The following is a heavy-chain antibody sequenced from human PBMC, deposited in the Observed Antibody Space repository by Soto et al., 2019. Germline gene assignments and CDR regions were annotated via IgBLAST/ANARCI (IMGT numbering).Heavy chain of an antibody. Sequence: QVQLVESGGGVVQPGRSLRLSCAASGFTFSSYAMHWVRQAPGKGLEWVAVISYDGSNKYYADSVKGRFTISRDNSKNTLYLQMNSLRAEDTAVYYCARVASSSSLFYYYYGMDVWGQGTTVTVSS. V-gene: IGHV3-30-3*01. J-gene: IGHJ6*02. CDR3: ARVASSSSLFYYYYGMDV. D-gene: IGHD6-6*01. CDR1: GFTFSSYA. CDR2: ISYDGSNK.